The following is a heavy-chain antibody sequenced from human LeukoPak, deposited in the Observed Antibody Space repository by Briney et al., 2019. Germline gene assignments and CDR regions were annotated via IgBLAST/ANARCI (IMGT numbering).Heavy chain of an antibody. Sequence: GGSLRLSCAASGFTFSSYGMHWVRQAPGKGLEWVAVTWYDGSNKYYADSVKGRFTISRDNAKNSLYLQMNSLRAEDTALYYCAKDSSGIFEYFQHWGQGTLVTVSS. CDR1: GFTFSSYG. D-gene: IGHD3-22*01. J-gene: IGHJ1*01. V-gene: IGHV3-33*03. CDR3: AKDSSGIFEYFQH. CDR2: TWYDGSNK.